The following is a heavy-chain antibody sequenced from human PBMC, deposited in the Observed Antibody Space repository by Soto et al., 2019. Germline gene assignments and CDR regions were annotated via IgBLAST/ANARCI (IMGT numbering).Heavy chain of an antibody. J-gene: IGHJ4*02. CDR3: ASGTWIRDLDY. V-gene: IGHV1-46*03. Sequence: ASVKVSCKASGYTFASYDMHWVRQAPGQGLEWMGIINPSGGSTTYAQRFQGRVTMTRDTSTSTVYMELSGLSSEDTAVYYCASGTWIRDLDYCRKRTL. D-gene: IGHD2-2*03. CDR2: INPSGGST. CDR1: GYTFASYD.